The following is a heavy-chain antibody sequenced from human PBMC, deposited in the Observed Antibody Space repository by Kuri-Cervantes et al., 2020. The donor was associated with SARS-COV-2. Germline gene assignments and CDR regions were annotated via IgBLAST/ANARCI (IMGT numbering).Heavy chain of an antibody. CDR2: INSDGSST. Sequence: GESLKISCAASGFTFSSYAMHWVRQAPGKGLVWVSRINSDGSSTSYADSVKGRFTISRDNAKNTLYLQMNSLRAEDTAVYYCARDLGVVVPAIDYGMDVWGQGTTVTVSS. V-gene: IGHV3-74*01. CDR1: GFTFSSYA. CDR3: ARDLGVVVPAIDYGMDV. D-gene: IGHD2-2*01. J-gene: IGHJ6*02.